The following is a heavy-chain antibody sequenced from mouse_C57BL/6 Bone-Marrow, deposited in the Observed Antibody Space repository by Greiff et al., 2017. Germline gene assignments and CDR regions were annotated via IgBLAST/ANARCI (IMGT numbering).Heavy chain of an antibody. V-gene: IGHV1-80*01. CDR1: GYAFSSYW. D-gene: IGHD1-1*01. CDR3: ARFITTVVDYFDY. Sequence: QVQLKESGAELVKPGASVKISCKASGYAFSSYWMNWVKQRPGKGLEWIGQIYPGDGDTNYNGKFKGKATLTAAKSSSTAYMQLSSLTSEDSAVYFCARFITTVVDYFDYWGQGTTLTVSS. CDR2: IYPGDGDT. J-gene: IGHJ2*01.